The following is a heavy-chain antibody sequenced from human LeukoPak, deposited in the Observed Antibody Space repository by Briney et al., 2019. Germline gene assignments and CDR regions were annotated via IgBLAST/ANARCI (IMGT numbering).Heavy chain of an antibody. CDR1: GYSFVGYG. V-gene: IGHV1-18*01. CDR3: ARWTTPGRGHYYYMDV. CDR2: FNPENGNT. Sequence: ASVRVSCKASGYSFVGYGITWVRQAPGQGLEWMGWFNPENGNTNYAQKVQGRVTMTADTSTSTSYMELRSLRSDDTAVYYCARWTTPGRGHYYYMDVWGKGTTVTVSS. D-gene: IGHD2-15*01. J-gene: IGHJ6*03.